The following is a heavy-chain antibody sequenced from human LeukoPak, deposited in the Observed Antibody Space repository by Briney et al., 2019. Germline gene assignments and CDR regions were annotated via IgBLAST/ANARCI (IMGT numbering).Heavy chain of an antibody. V-gene: IGHV4-59*12. CDR3: AREPLWSGNSYYYYYMDV. J-gene: IGHJ6*03. CDR1: GGSISSYY. CDR2: IYYSGST. Sequence: SETLSLTCTVSGGSISSYYWSWIRQPPGKGLEWIGYIYYSGSTNYNPSLKSRVTISVDTSKNQFSLKLSSVTAADTAVYYCAREPLWSGNSYYYYYMDVWGKGTTVTVSS. D-gene: IGHD3-3*01.